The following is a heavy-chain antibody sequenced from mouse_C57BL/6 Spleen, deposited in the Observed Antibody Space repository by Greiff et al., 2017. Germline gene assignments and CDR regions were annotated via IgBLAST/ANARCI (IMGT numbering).Heavy chain of an antibody. D-gene: IGHD2-1*01. CDR2: ISYDGSN. V-gene: IGHV3-6*01. J-gene: IGHJ1*03. Sequence: ESGPGLVKPSQSLSLTCSVTGYSITSGYYWNWIRQFPGNKLEWMGYISYDGSNNYNPSLKNRISITRDTSKNQFFLKLNSVTTEDTATYYCAAGKLRYFDVWGTGTTVTVSS. CDR3: AAGKLRYFDV. CDR1: GYSITSGYY.